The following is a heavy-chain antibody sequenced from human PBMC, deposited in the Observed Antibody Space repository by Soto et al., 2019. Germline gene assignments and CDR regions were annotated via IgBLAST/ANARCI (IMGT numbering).Heavy chain of an antibody. D-gene: IGHD1-1*01. CDR2: LSASGDNT. CDR3: AKAGTHSYSDC. Sequence: EVKLLESGGGLVQPGGSLRLSCAASGFTFSIYAMNWVRLAPGKGLEWVSALSASGDNTYYADPVKGRFTISRDNSKNTLYLQMNSLRAEDTAVYYCAKAGTHSYSDCWGQGTLVTVSS. J-gene: IGHJ4*02. V-gene: IGHV3-23*01. CDR1: GFTFSIYA.